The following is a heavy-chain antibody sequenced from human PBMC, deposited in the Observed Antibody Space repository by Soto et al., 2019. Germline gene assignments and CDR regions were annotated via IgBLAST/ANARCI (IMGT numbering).Heavy chain of an antibody. J-gene: IGHJ5*02. Sequence: QVQLQESGPGLVKPSQTLSLTCTVSGGSFSSGNYYWSWIRQHPGKGLEWIGYIYYSGSSYYNPSLKSRLTISVDTTKNQFSLQLKSMTAADTAVYYCAKLSRTSSTCYFPGWFDPWGQGTLVTVSS. V-gene: IGHV4-31*03. CDR2: IYYSGSS. CDR1: GGSFSSGNYY. CDR3: AKLSRTSSTCYFPGWFDP. D-gene: IGHD2-2*01.